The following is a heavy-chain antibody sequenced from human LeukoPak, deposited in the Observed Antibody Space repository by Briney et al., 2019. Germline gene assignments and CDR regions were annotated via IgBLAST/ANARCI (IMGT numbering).Heavy chain of an antibody. Sequence: GVSLRLSCAASGFTFSSYAMSWVRQGPGKGLEWVSAISGSGGSTYYADSVKGRFTISRDNSKNTLYLQMNSLRAEDTAVYYCAKDRYSGYDRNPFDYWGQGTLVTVSS. J-gene: IGHJ4*02. CDR2: ISGSGGST. CDR1: GFTFSSYA. V-gene: IGHV3-23*01. D-gene: IGHD5-12*01. CDR3: AKDRYSGYDRNPFDY.